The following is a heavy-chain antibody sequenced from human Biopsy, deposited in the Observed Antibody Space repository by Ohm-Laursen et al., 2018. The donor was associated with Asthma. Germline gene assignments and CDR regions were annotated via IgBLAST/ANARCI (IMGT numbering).Heavy chain of an antibody. J-gene: IGHJ4*02. CDR2: HDHEEGGT. CDR3: ASDFPKDYVRYNFQF. Sequence: SVKVSCNISGYSLTDLSMHWVRQAPGQGLEWMGGHDHEEGGTVNARRFQGRVTMTEDTSTDTAYMELSSLSSDDTAVYYCASDFPKDYVRYNFQFWGQGTMVTVSS. D-gene: IGHD4-17*01. V-gene: IGHV1-24*01. CDR1: GYSLTDLS.